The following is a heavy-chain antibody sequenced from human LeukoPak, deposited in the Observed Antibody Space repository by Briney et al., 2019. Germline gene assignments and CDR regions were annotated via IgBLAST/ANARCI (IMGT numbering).Heavy chain of an antibody. CDR1: GFTFSSYW. V-gene: IGHV3-7*03. CDR3: ATVYLLWSREEYVLRFLESSHALGY. Sequence: GGSLRLSCAASGFTFSSYWMSWVRQAPGKGLEWVANIKQDGSEKYYVDSVKGRFTVSRDNAKNSLYLQMNSLRAEDTAVYYCATVYLLWSREEYVLRFLESSHALGYWGQGTLVTVSS. CDR2: IKQDGSEK. J-gene: IGHJ4*02. D-gene: IGHD3-3*01.